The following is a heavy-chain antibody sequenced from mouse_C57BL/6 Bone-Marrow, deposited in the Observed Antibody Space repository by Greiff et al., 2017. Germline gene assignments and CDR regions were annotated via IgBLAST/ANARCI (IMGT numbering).Heavy chain of an antibody. CDR1: GYTFTSYW. CDR2: IHPNSGST. CDR3: ARTHTTYFDY. V-gene: IGHV1-64*01. D-gene: IGHD1-1*01. J-gene: IGHJ2*01. Sequence: VQLQQSGAELVKPGASVKLSCKASGYTFTSYWMHWVKQRPGQGLEWIGMIHPNSGSTNYNEKFKSKATLTVDKSSSTAYMQRSSLTSEDSAVYYCARTHTTYFDYWGQGTTLTVSS.